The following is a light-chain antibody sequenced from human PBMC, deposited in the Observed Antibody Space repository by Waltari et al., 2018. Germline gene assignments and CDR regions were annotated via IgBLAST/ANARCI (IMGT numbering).Light chain of an antibody. V-gene: IGLV3-25*03. Sequence: SSDLTQPPSVSVSPGETATITCSGDTLPKQYSYWYQQKSGQAPLLVIYKDTERPSGIPDRFSGSSSWTTVTLTITGVQPEDEAVYYCQSSDSSGFLYVFGIGTQVTVL. CDR1: TLPKQY. CDR2: KDT. CDR3: QSSDSSGFLYV. J-gene: IGLJ1*01.